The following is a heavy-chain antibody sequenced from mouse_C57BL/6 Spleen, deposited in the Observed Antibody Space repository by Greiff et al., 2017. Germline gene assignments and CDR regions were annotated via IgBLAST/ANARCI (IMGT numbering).Heavy chain of an antibody. CDR2: IDPSDSYT. CDR1: GYTFTSYW. Sequence: VQLQQPGAELVMPGASVKLSCKASGYTFTSYWMHWVKQRPGQGLEWIGEIDPSDSYTNYNQKFKGKSTLTVDKSSSTAYMQLSSLTSEDSAVYYCARTLLRFPYWYFDVWGTGTTVTVSS. V-gene: IGHV1-69*01. J-gene: IGHJ1*03. D-gene: IGHD1-1*01. CDR3: ARTLLRFPYWYFDV.